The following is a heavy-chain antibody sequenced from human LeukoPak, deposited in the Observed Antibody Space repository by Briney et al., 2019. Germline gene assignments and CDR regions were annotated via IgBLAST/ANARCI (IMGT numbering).Heavy chain of an antibody. D-gene: IGHD2-21*02. V-gene: IGHV3-23*01. CDR3: AKRLGDPRAFDY. CDR1: GFTFSSSW. J-gene: IGHJ4*02. CDR2: ISGTSGTI. Sequence: GGSLRLSCAASGFTFSSSWMSWVRQAPGKGLEWVSGISGTSGTINYAAPVKGRFTISRDNSKNTLYLQMNSLRVDDMAVYYCAKRLGDPRAFDYWGQGTLVTVSS.